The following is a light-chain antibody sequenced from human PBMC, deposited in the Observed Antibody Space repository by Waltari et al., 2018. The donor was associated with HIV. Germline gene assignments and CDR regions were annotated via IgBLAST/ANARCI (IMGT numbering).Light chain of an antibody. CDR3: QQLKIYPWT. Sequence: GDRVTIACRASQGTSNLAWYQQKPGKAPKLLISSASTLQSGVPSRFSGRGSGTEFTLTISGLQPEDFATYYCQQLKIYPWTFGQGTKVEIK. J-gene: IGKJ1*01. CDR1: QGTSN. CDR2: SAS. V-gene: IGKV1-9*01.